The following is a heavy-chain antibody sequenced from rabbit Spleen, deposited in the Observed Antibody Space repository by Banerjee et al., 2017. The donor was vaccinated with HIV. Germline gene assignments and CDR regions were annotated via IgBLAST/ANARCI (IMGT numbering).Heavy chain of an antibody. V-gene: IGHV1S40*01. D-gene: IGHD1-1*01. CDR2: IYVGDSGST. J-gene: IGHJ4*01. Sequence: QSLEESGGDLVKPGASLTLTCIASGVSFSGDSYMCWVRQAPGKGLEWIGCIYVGDSGSTHYASWAKGRSTFSKASSTTVTLQLSSLTAADTATYFCARDLTGVIGWNFGWWGPGTLVTVS. CDR1: GVSFSGDSY. CDR3: ARDLTGVIGWNFGW.